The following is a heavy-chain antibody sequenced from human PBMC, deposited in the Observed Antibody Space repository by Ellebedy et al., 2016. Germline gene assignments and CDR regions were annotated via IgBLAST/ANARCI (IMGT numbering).Heavy chain of an antibody. J-gene: IGHJ4*02. CDR3: ATNKPAAVVKIFDH. CDR1: GFTFSNYA. D-gene: IGHD3-22*01. Sequence: GGSLRLSCAASGFTFSNYAMSWVRQAPGKGLEWVSCILGDTDNTYYADSVKGRFTISRDNSKNTLYLQMNSLRAEDTAVYYCATNKPAAVVKIFDHWGQGTLVTVSS. CDR2: ILGDTDNT. V-gene: IGHV3-23*01.